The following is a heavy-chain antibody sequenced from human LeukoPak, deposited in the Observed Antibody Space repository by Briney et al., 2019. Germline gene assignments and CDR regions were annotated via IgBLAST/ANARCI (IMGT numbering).Heavy chain of an antibody. V-gene: IGHV4-4*07. CDR2: IYPSGST. CDR1: CGSISSYY. Sequence: SQTLSLTCTVSCGSISSYYWSWIRQPAGKGLEWIGRIYPSGSTTYNPSLKNRLTMSVDPAKNQFSLKLGCETAAGTAMEYGARDDYGTIDYWGQGTLVTVSS. J-gene: IGHJ4*02. CDR3: ARDDYGTIDY. D-gene: IGHD4-17*01.